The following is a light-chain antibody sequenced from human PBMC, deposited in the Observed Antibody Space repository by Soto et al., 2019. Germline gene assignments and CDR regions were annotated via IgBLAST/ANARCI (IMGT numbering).Light chain of an antibody. CDR1: SSDVGTYNY. Sequence: QSVLTQPASVSGSPGQSITISCTGTSSDVGTYNYVSWYQQHPGKTPKLMIYDVSNRPSGVSNRFSGSKSGNTASLTISGLQADDEAYYYCSSHTGSTVVFGGGTKVTVL. CDR2: DVS. V-gene: IGLV2-14*01. CDR3: SSHTGSTVV. J-gene: IGLJ2*01.